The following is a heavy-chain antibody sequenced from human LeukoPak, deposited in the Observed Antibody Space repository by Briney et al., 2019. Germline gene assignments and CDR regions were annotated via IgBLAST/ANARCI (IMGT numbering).Heavy chain of an antibody. V-gene: IGHV1-69*11. J-gene: IGHJ3*02. CDR2: IIPILGTA. CDR1: GGTFSSYA. CDR3: ASPYYYDSSGYPDAFDI. Sequence: SVKVSCKASGGTFSSYAISWVRQAPGQGLEWMGRIIPILGTANYAQKFQGRVTITTDESTSTAYMELSSLRSEDTAVYYCASPYYYDSSGYPDAFDIWGQGTMVTVSS. D-gene: IGHD3-22*01.